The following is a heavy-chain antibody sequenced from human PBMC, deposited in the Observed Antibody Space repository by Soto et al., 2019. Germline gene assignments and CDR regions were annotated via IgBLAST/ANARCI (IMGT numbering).Heavy chain of an antibody. Sequence: GASVKVSCKASGYTFTSYGISWVRQAPGQGLEWMGRISAHNGNTKYAQKLQGRVTMTTDTSTSTAYMELRSLRSDDTAVYYCARDPRIATINWFDPWGQGTLVTVSS. CDR2: ISAHNGNT. J-gene: IGHJ5*02. D-gene: IGHD6-13*01. CDR1: GYTFTSYG. CDR3: ARDPRIATINWFDP. V-gene: IGHV1-18*01.